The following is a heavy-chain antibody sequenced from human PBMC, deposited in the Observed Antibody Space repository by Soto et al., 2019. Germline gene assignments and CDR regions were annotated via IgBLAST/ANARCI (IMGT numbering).Heavy chain of an antibody. CDR3: ARDNCSRTSCTPQDDAFDS. V-gene: IGHV1-46*01. CDR2: INPSGGST. Sequence: APVKVSCKASGPTFSSYYMHWERQAPGQGLEWMGIINPSGGSTSYAQKFQGIVTMTRDTSTSTVYMELSSLRSEDTAVYYCARDNCSRTSCTPQDDAFDSWGQGTMFTV. CDR1: GPTFSSYY. J-gene: IGHJ3*02. D-gene: IGHD2-2*01.